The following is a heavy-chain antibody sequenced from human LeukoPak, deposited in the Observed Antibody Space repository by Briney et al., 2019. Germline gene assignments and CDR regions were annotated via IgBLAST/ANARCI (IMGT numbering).Heavy chain of an antibody. Sequence: SETLSLTCSLSGGSIRRYYWSWMREPPEKGLEGSAYINKSASPNNNPSLKSRVPISIDTSKNHCTRKLSSVTAADRVAYYGAWLYCSSTSWFDDWGQGTLVTVSS. D-gene: IGHD2-2*01. CDR1: GGSIRRYY. J-gene: IGHJ4*02. CDR3: AWLYCSSTSWFDD. V-gene: IGHV4-4*09. CDR2: INKSASP.